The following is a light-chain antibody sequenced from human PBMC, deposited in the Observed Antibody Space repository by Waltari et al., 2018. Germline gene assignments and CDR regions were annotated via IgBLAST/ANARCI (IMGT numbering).Light chain of an antibody. J-gene: IGLJ1*01. CDR3: CSFAGDGIYV. CDR1: NSNVDILHL. Sequence: QSALTQPASVSGSPGQSITISCTAVNSNVDILHLVSWYQHHPGRNPRLLIYEISQRPSGISKRFSGSKSGNTAPLTISGLQPEDEADYFCCSFAGDGIYVFGSGTQVSVL. CDR2: EIS. V-gene: IGLV2-23*02.